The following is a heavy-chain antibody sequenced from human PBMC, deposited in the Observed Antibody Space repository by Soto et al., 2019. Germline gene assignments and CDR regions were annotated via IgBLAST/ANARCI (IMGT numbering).Heavy chain of an antibody. J-gene: IGHJ6*02. CDR2: IYYSGST. D-gene: IGHD1-26*01. Sequence: PSETLSLTCTVSGGSISSYYWSWIRQPPGKGLEWIGYIYYSGSTNYNPSLKSRVTISVDTSTSTAYMDLRSLRSDDTAVYYCARYGDANAVGYFHYYGMDVWGQGTTVTVSS. CDR3: ARYGDANAVGYFHYYGMDV. CDR1: GGSISSYY. V-gene: IGHV4-59*01.